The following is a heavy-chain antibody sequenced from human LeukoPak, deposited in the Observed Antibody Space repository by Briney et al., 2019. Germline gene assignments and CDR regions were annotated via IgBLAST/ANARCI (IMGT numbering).Heavy chain of an antibody. Sequence: GGSLRLSCAASGFTVSSNYMSWVRQAPGKGLXXXXXXXXXXSTYYADSVKGRFTISRDNSKNTLYLQMNSLRAEDTAVYYCARGYPDYYDSSGYYPYLIQDYWGQGTLVTVSS. V-gene: IGHV3-53*01. D-gene: IGHD3-22*01. J-gene: IGHJ4*02. CDR1: GFTVSSNY. CDR2: XXXXXST. CDR3: ARGYPDYYDSSGYYPYLIQDY.